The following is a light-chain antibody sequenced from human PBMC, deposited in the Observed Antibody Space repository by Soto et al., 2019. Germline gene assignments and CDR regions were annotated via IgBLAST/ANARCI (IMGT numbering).Light chain of an antibody. Sequence: EIVMTQSPATVSVSPGERATLSFRASQSVSTNLAWYQQKPGQAPRLLIYGAFTRATGIPATFSGTGSGTEFTLTISSLQSEDFAVYYCQQYNDRPLTFGQGTKVDIK. CDR1: QSVSTN. V-gene: IGKV3-15*01. CDR2: GAF. CDR3: QQYNDRPLT. J-gene: IGKJ1*01.